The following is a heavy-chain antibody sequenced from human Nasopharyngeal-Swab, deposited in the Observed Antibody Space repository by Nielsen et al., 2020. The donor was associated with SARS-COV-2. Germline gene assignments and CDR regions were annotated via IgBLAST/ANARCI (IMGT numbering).Heavy chain of an antibody. CDR3: ARSRLPGVFSVTASWYFDL. J-gene: IGHJ2*01. D-gene: IGHD2-21*02. V-gene: IGHV3-53*01. CDR2: IYSGGSR. Sequence: VRQAPGKGLEWVSVIYSGGSRHYADSVKGRFTISRDNSKNALYLQVNSLRAEDTAVYYCARSRLPGVFSVTASWYFDLWGRGTLVTVSS.